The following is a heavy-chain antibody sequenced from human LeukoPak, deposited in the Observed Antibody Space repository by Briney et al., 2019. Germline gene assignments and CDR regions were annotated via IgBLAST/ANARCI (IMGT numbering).Heavy chain of an antibody. D-gene: IGHD2-2*01. CDR2: ISAYNGNT. Sequence: GASVKVSCKASGYTFTIYGISWVRRAPGQGLEWMGWISAYNGNTNYAQKLQGRVTMTTDTSTSTGYMELRSLRSDDTAVYYCARHSTRNYFDYWGQGTLVTVSS. V-gene: IGHV1-18*01. J-gene: IGHJ4*02. CDR1: GYTFTIYG. CDR3: ARHSTRNYFDY.